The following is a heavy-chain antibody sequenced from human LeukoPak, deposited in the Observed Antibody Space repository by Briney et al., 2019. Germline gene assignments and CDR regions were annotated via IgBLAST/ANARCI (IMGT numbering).Heavy chain of an antibody. CDR2: INHSGST. J-gene: IGHJ4*02. CDR1: GGSFSGYY. Sequence: PSETLSLTCAVYGGSFSGYYWSWIRQPPGKGLEWIGEINHSGSTNYNPSLKSRVTISVDTSKNQFSLKLSSVTAADTAVYYWARLRIRRGQLWSLPYFDYWGQGTLVTVSS. V-gene: IGHV4-34*01. CDR3: ARLRIRRGQLWSLPYFDY. D-gene: IGHD5-18*01.